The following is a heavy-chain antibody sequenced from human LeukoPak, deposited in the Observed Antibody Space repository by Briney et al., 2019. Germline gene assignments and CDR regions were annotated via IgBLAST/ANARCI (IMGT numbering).Heavy chain of an antibody. J-gene: IGHJ5*02. D-gene: IGHD5-12*01. V-gene: IGHV1-69*05. CDR3: ARTPDIVATITWFDP. CDR2: IIPIFGTA. CDR1: GGTFSSNA. Sequence: ASVKVSCKASGGTFSSNAISWVRQAPGQGLEWMGGIIPIFGTANYAQKFQGRVTITTDESTSTAYMELSSLRSEDTAVYYCARTPDIVATITWFDPWGQGTLVTVSS.